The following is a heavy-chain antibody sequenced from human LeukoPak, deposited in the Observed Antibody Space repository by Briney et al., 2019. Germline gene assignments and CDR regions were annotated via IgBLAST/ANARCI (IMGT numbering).Heavy chain of an antibody. Sequence: SETLSLTCAVYGGSFSGYYWSWIRQPPGKGLEWIGEINHSGSTNYNPSLKSRVTISVDTSKNQFSLKLSSVTAADTAVYYCAREDLTIFGVVIDYWGQGTLVTVSS. CDR2: INHSGST. J-gene: IGHJ4*02. D-gene: IGHD3-3*01. CDR1: GGSFSGYY. CDR3: AREDLTIFGVVIDY. V-gene: IGHV4-34*01.